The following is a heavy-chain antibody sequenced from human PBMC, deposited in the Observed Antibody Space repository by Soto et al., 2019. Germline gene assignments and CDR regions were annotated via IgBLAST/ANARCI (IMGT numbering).Heavy chain of an antibody. J-gene: IGHJ4*02. CDR3: ARDTRNSYYFDY. Sequence: EVQLVESGGGLVKPGGSLRLSCAASGFTFSSYSMNWVRQAPGKGLEWVSSISSSGSYIYYADSVKGRFTISRDNAKNSMYLQMNSLRAEDTAVYYCARDTRNSYYFDYWSQGTLVTVSS. V-gene: IGHV3-21*01. D-gene: IGHD1-1*01. CDR2: ISSSGSYI. CDR1: GFTFSSYS.